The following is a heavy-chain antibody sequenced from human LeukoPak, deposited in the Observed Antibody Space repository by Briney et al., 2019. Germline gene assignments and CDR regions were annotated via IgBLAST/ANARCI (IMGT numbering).Heavy chain of an antibody. Sequence: GGSLRLSCAASGSSFSNYAMSWVRQAPGKGLEWISAIDNSGGYTYYLDSVKGRSTISRDNSRNTLYLQMSSLRAEGTAVYYCAGHHFGSGNYYKFWGQGTLVTVSS. V-gene: IGHV3-23*01. CDR2: IDNSGGYT. CDR3: AGHHFGSGNYYKF. CDR1: GSSFSNYA. J-gene: IGHJ4*02. D-gene: IGHD3-10*01.